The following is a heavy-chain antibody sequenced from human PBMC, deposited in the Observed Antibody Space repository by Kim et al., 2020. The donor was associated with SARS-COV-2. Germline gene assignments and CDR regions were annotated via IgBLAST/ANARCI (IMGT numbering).Heavy chain of an antibody. J-gene: IGHJ4*02. CDR3: AREMRYCSGENCYSYSDF. Sequence: VKGRFTISRDNAKNTLFLQMNSLSAEDTGVYYCAREMRYCSGENCYSYSDFWGQGTLVTVSS. V-gene: IGHV3-74*01. D-gene: IGHD2-15*01.